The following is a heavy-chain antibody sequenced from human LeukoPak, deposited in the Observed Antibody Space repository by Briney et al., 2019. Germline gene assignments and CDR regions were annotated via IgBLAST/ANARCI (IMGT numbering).Heavy chain of an antibody. CDR2: IYYSGST. CDR3: ASYGAVAGNFDY. CDR1: GGSISSYY. V-gene: IGHV4-59*12. Sequence: PSETLSLACTVSGGSISSYYWSWIRQPPGKGLEWIGYIYYSGSTNYNPSLKSRVTISVDTSKNQFSLKLSSVTAADTAVYYCASYGAVAGNFDYWGQGTLVTVSS. D-gene: IGHD6-19*01. J-gene: IGHJ4*02.